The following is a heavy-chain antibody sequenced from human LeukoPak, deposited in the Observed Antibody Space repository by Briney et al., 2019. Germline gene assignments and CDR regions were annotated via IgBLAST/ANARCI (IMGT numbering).Heavy chain of an antibody. V-gene: IGHV1-18*01. CDR2: ISAYNGNT. D-gene: IGHD3-10*01. CDR3: ARDVVTMVRGVIPWFDP. CDR1: GYTFTSYG. J-gene: IGHJ5*02. Sequence: ASVKVSCKASGYTFTSYGISWVRQAPGQGLEWMGWISAYNGNTNYAQKLQGRVTMTTDTSTSTAYMELRSLRSDDTAVYYCARDVVTMVRGVIPWFDPWGQGTLVTVSS.